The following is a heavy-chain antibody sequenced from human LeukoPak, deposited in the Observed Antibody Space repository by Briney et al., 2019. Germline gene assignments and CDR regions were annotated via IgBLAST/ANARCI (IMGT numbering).Heavy chain of an antibody. CDR1: GGSFSGYY. CDR2: INHSGST. Sequence: SETLSLTCAVYGGSFSGYYWRWIRQPPGKGLEWIGEINHSGSTNYNPSLKSRVTISVDTSKNQFSLKLSSVTAADTAVYYCARAPPSSGWFDAFDIWGQGTMVTVSS. D-gene: IGHD6-19*01. V-gene: IGHV4-34*01. CDR3: ARAPPSSGWFDAFDI. J-gene: IGHJ3*02.